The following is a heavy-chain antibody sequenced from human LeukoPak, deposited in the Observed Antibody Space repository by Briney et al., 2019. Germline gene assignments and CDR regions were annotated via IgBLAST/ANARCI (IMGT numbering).Heavy chain of an antibody. Sequence: GASVKVSCKASGYTFTSYGISWVRQAPGQGLEWMGWISAYNGNTNYAQKLQGRVTMTTDTSTSTAYMELRSLRCDDTAVYYCARDRAPGYYDSSGYYRPLNWFDPWGQGTLVTVSS. CDR3: ARDRAPGYYDSSGYYRPLNWFDP. CDR2: ISAYNGNT. V-gene: IGHV1-18*01. CDR1: GYTFTSYG. D-gene: IGHD3-22*01. J-gene: IGHJ5*02.